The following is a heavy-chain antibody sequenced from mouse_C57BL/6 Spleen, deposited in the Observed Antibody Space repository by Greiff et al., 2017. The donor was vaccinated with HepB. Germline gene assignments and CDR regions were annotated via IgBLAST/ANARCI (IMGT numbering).Heavy chain of an antibody. J-gene: IGHJ4*01. CDR3: ARTGITTRAMDY. D-gene: IGHD2-4*01. V-gene: IGHV1-39*01. Sequence: EVKLMESGPELVKPGASVKISCKASGYSFTDYNMNWVKQSNGKSLEWIGVINPNYGTTSYNQKFKGKATLTVDQSSSTAYMQLNSLTSEDSAVYYCARTGITTRAMDYWGQGTSVTVSS. CDR2: INPNYGTT. CDR1: GYSFTDYN.